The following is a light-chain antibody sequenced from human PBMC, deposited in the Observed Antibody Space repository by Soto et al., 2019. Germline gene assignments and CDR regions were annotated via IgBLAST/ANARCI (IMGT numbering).Light chain of an antibody. J-gene: IGLJ1*01. CDR2: EVI. CDR3: SSYTTSSTYV. CDR1: SGDVGGYNY. Sequence: QSVLTQPASVSGSPGQSITISCTGTSGDVGGYNYVSWYQQHPGKAPKLMIYEVINRPSGISSRFSGSKSGNTASLTISGLQAEDEADYYCSSYTTSSTYVFGTGTKLTVL. V-gene: IGLV2-14*03.